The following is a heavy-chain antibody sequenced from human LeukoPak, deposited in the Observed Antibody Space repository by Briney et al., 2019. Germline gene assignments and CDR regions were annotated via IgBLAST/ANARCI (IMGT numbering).Heavy chain of an antibody. Sequence: PGGSLRLSCVASGLTFSSYAMSWVRQAPGKGLEWVSAISGSGGGTYYADSVKGRLTISRDNSKNTLYLQVNSLRAEDTAVYYCAKRQVVGDGGFDYWGQGTLVTVSS. D-gene: IGHD6-19*01. CDR3: AKRQVVGDGGFDY. V-gene: IGHV3-23*01. CDR2: ISGSGGGT. J-gene: IGHJ4*02. CDR1: GLTFSSYA.